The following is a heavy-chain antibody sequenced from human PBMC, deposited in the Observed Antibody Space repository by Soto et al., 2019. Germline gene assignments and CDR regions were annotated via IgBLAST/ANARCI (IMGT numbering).Heavy chain of an antibody. CDR3: ARGRDFYGSGSYSLDY. CDR1: GGSISSGGYS. Sequence: TLSLTCAVSGGSISSGGYSWSWIRQPPGKGLEWIGYIYHSGSTYYNPSLKSRVTISVDRSKNQFSLKLSSVTAADTAVYYCARGRDFYGSGSYSLDYWGQGTLVTVSS. D-gene: IGHD3-10*01. J-gene: IGHJ4*02. CDR2: IYHSGST. V-gene: IGHV4-30-2*01.